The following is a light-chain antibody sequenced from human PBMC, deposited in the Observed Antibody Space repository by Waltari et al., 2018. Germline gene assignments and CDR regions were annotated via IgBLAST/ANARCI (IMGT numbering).Light chain of an antibody. J-gene: IGLJ2*01. V-gene: IGLV7-46*01. CDR1: TGAVTSGLY. CDR2: DVS. CDR3: SLSYSGIVV. Sequence: QAVVTQEPSLTVSPGGTVTLTCGFSTGAVTSGLYPYWFQQRPGQAPRTLIHDVSSKASWTPARFSGSLLGGKAALTLSGAQPEDEADYYCSLSYSGIVVFGGGTKLTVL.